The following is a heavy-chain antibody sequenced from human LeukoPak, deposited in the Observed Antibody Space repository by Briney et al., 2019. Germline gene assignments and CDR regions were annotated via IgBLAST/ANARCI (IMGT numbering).Heavy chain of an antibody. CDR3: ARATYSSSSYWFDP. Sequence: SETLSLTCTVSGGSISNYYWSWFRQPPGKGLEWIGYIYYSGSTNYNPSLKSRATISVDTSKKQFSLKLRSVIAADTSVYYCARATYSSSSYWFDPWGQGTLVTVSP. J-gene: IGHJ5*02. CDR1: GGSISNYY. D-gene: IGHD6-6*01. V-gene: IGHV4-59*01. CDR2: IYYSGST.